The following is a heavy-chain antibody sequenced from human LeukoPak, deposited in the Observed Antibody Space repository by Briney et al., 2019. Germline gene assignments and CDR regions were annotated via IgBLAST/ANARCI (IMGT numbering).Heavy chain of an antibody. J-gene: IGHJ4*02. CDR1: GGSISSGDYY. CDR3: ARLGRNYYYDSSGYFLPPDY. Sequence: SETLSLTCTVSGGSISSGDYYWSWIRQHPGKGLEWIGYIYYSGSTYYNPSLKSRVTISVDTSKNQFSLKLSSVTAADTAVYYCARLGRNYYYDSSGYFLPPDYWGQGTLVTVSS. V-gene: IGHV4-30-4*08. D-gene: IGHD3-22*01. CDR2: IYYSGST.